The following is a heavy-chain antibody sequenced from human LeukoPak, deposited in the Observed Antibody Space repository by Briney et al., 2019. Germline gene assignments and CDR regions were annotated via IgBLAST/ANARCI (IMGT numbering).Heavy chain of an antibody. J-gene: IGHJ5*02. CDR1: GGSISSYY. V-gene: IGHV4-34*01. Sequence: SETLSLTCTVSGGSISSYYWSWIRQPPGKGLEWIGEINHSGSTNYNPSLKSRVTISVDTSKNQFSLKLSSVTAADTAVYYCARDHLTNSGSSFDPWGQGTLVTVSS. CDR3: ARDHLTNSGSSFDP. CDR2: INHSGST. D-gene: IGHD1-26*01.